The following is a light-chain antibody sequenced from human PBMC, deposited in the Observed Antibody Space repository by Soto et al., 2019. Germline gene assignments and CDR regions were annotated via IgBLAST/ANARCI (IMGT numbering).Light chain of an antibody. V-gene: IGLV1-40*01. CDR2: ADN. Sequence: QAVVTQTPSVSGAPGQKITMSCTGSSSNIGAGYDVHWYQQLPGAAPRLLIYADNNRPSGVPDRFSASNSGTSASLAITGLQGEDEAVYYCQSYDTSLSGVNFGAGTQLTVL. CDR3: QSYDTSLSGVN. CDR1: SSNIGAGYD. J-gene: IGLJ2*01.